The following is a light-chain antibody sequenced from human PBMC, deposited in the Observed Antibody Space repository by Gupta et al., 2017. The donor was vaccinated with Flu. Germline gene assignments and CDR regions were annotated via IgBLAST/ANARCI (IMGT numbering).Light chain of an antibody. Sequence: QSALTQPASVSGSPGQSITISCTGTSSDVGGYNYVSWYQHHPGKAPKLMIYEVIKRPAGVANRFSGSKSGNTASLTISGLQEEDEADYYCSSYTSSNSLEFGGGTKLTVL. CDR2: EVI. J-gene: IGLJ3*02. CDR3: SSYTSSNSLE. V-gene: IGLV2-14*01. CDR1: SSDVGGYNY.